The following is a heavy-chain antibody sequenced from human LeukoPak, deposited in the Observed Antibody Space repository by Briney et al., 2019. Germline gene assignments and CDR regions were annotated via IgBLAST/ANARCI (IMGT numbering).Heavy chain of an antibody. J-gene: IGHJ4*02. CDR2: ISSSSSYT. CDR3: ARLDFWSGYYTHDY. V-gene: IGHV3-21*01. CDR1: GFTFSSYS. Sequence: GGSLRLSCAASGFTFSSYSMNWVRQAPGKGLEWVSSISSSSSYTYYADSVRGRFTISRDNAKNSLYLQMNSLRAEDTAVYYCARLDFWSGYYTHDYWGQGTLVTVSS. D-gene: IGHD3-3*01.